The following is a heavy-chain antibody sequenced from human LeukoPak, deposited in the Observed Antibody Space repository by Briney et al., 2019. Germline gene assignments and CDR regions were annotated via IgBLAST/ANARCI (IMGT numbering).Heavy chain of an antibody. CDR2: ISSSGSTI. J-gene: IGHJ4*02. V-gene: IGHV3-48*03. CDR1: GFTLSSYE. CDR3: ARGLEDIVVLTEFYDSHFDY. D-gene: IGHD2-2*01. Sequence: GGSLRLSCAASGFTLSSYEMNWVRQAPGKGLEWVSYISSSGSTIYYADSVKGRFTISRDNAKNSLYLQMNSLRAEDTAVYYCARGLEDIVVLTEFYDSHFDYWGQGTLVTVSS.